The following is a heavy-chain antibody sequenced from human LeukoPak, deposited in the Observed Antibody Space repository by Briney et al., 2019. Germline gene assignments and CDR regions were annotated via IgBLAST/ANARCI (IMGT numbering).Heavy chain of an antibody. CDR2: IYPGDSDT. CDR3: ARRLGRNWFDP. CDR1: GYSFTSYW. V-gene: IGHV5-51*01. J-gene: IGHJ5*02. Sequence: AGESLKISCKGSGYSFTSYWIGWVRAMPGKGLGWMGIIYPGDSDTRYSPSLQGQVTISADKSISTAYLQWSSLKASDTAMYYCARRLGRNWFDPWGQGTLVTVSS. D-gene: IGHD1-26*01.